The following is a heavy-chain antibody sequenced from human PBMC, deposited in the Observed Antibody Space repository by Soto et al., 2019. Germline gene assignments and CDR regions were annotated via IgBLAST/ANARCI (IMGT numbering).Heavy chain of an antibody. J-gene: IGHJ5*02. CDR2: IYYSGST. Sequence: SETLSLTCTVSGGSISSSSYYWGWIRQPPGKGLEWIGSIYYSGSTYYNPSLKSRVTISVDTSKNQFSLKLSSVTAADTAVYYCVRRLSSGSVGGFDPWGQGTLVTVSS. CDR3: VRRLSSGSVGGFDP. CDR1: GGSISSSSYY. V-gene: IGHV4-39*01. D-gene: IGHD3-22*01.